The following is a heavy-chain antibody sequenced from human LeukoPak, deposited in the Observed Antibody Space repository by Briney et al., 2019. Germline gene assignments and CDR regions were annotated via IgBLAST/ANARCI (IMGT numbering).Heavy chain of an antibody. V-gene: IGHV3-48*03. CDR2: ISSSGSTI. CDR1: GFTFSSYE. J-gene: IGHJ4*02. CDR3: AKQKPYYYDSSGYPSYYFDY. Sequence: PGGSLRLSCAASGFTFSSYEMNWVRQAPGKGLEWVSYISSSGSTIYYADSVKGRFTISRDNAKNSLYLQMNSLRAEDTAVYYCAKQKPYYYDSSGYPSYYFDYWGQGTLVTVSS. D-gene: IGHD3-22*01.